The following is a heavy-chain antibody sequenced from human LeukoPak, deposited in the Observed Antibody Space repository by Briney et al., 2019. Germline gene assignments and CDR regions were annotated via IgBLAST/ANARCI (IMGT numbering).Heavy chain of an antibody. CDR3: ARRTAMDLYYFDY. V-gene: IGHV1-2*02. CDR2: INPNSGGT. CDR1: GYTFTGYY. D-gene: IGHD5-18*01. J-gene: IGHJ4*02. Sequence: ASVKVSCKASGYTFTGYYMHWVRQAPGQGLEGMGWINPNSGGTNYAQKFQGRVTMTRDTSISTAYMELSRLRSDDTAVYYCARRTAMDLYYFDYWGQGTLVTVSS.